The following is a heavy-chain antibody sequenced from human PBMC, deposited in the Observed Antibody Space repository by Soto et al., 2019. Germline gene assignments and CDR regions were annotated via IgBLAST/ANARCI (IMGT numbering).Heavy chain of an antibody. Sequence: SETLSLTCTVSGGSIRSGDNYWSWIRQPPGKGLEWIGYIYYRGSTYYNQSLKSRVTISVDTSMNQFSLTLTSVTAADTAVYYCARDPARGGGSYLGYFDDRAQGTPVTVSS. CDR1: GGSIRSGDNY. J-gene: IGHJ4*02. D-gene: IGHD1-26*01. V-gene: IGHV4-30-4*01. CDR2: IYYRGST. CDR3: ARDPARGGGSYLGYFDD.